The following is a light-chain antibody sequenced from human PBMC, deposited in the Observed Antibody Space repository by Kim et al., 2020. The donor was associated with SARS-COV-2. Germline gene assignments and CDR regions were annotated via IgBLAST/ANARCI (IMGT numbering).Light chain of an antibody. CDR3: GTWDSSLSVWV. Sequence: QSMLTQPPSVSAAPGQKVTISCSGSSSNIGNNYVSWYQQLPGTAPKLLIYDNNKRPSGIPDRFSGSKSGTSATLGITGLQTGDEADYYCGTWDSSLSVWVFGGGTQLTVL. CDR1: SSNIGNNY. J-gene: IGLJ3*02. V-gene: IGLV1-51*01. CDR2: DNN.